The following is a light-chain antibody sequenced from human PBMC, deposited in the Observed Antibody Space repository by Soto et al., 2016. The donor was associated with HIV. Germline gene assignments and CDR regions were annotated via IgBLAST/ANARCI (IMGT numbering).Light chain of an antibody. CDR2: RTS. CDR3: QQYNSYPPT. CDR1: HSIDAW. J-gene: IGKJ2*01. V-gene: IGKV1-5*03. Sequence: DIQMTQSPSTLSASVGDRVTITCRASHSIDAWLAWYQQKPGKAPKLLIYRTSNLESGVPSRFSGSGSGTEFTLVISSLLPDDFATYYCQQYNSYPPTFGQGTKLEIK.